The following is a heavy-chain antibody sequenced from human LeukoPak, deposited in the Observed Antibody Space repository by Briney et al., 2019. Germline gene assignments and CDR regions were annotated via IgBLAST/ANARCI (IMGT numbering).Heavy chain of an antibody. CDR2: ISGSGGST. J-gene: IGHJ3*02. D-gene: IGHD3-22*01. CDR1: GFTFSSYA. Sequence: GESLRLSCAASGFTFSSYAMSWVRQAPGKGLEWVSAISGSGGSTYYADSVKGRFTISRDNSKNTLYLQMNSLRAEDTAVYYCAKDLDYDSSGYYSAFDIWGQGTMVTVSS. CDR3: AKDLDYDSSGYYSAFDI. V-gene: IGHV3-23*01.